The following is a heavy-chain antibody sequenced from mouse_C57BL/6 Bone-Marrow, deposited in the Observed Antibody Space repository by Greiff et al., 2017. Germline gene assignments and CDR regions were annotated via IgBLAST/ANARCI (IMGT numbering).Heavy chain of an antibody. V-gene: IGHV5-4*03. J-gene: IGHJ3*01. CDR2: ISDGGSYT. CDR1: GFTFSSYA. Sequence: EVKLMESGGGLVKPGGSLKLSCAASGFTFSSYAMSWVRQTPEKRLEWVATISDGGSYTYYPDNVKGRFTISRDNAKNNLYLQMSHLKSEDTAMYYCARPYYYGSSPGAYWGQGTLVTVSA. CDR3: ARPYYYGSSPGAY. D-gene: IGHD1-1*01.